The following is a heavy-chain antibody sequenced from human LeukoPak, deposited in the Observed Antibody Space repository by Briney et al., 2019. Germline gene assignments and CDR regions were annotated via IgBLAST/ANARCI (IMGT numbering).Heavy chain of an antibody. CDR2: ISHDGNNR. V-gene: IGHV3-30*04. D-gene: IGHD2-2*01. J-gene: IGHJ6*03. CDR1: GFSFSTYA. CDR3: ARPYCSSSSCYDVYYYYYMEV. Sequence: PGGSLRLSCAASGFSFSTYAMHWVRQASGKGLEWVAVISHDGNNRYYADSVKGRFTVSRDNSKNTLHLQMYSLRAEDTAVYYCARPYCSSSSCYDVYYYYYMEVWGKGTTVTV.